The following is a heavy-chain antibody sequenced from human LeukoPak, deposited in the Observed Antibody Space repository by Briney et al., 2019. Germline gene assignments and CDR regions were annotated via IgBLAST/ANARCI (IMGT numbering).Heavy chain of an antibody. CDR3: VIDIVVVPAASLRFGY. D-gene: IGHD2-2*01. CDR2: IYYSGST. V-gene: IGHV4-39*01. J-gene: IGHJ4*02. Sequence: SETLSLTCTVSGGSISSSSYYWGWIRQPPGKGLEWIGSIYYSGSTYYNPSLKSRVTISVDTSKNQFSLKLSSVTAADTAVYYCVIDIVVVPAASLRFGYWGQGTLVTVSS. CDR1: GGSISSSSYY.